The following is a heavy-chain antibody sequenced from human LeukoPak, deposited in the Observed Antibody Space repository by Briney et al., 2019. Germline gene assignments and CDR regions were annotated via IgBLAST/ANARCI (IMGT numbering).Heavy chain of an antibody. D-gene: IGHD3-10*01. CDR2: ISGSGGGT. CDR1: GGSISSYY. Sequence: PSETLSLTCTVSGGSISSYYWSWIRQPPGKGLEWVSGISGSGGGTYFADSVKGRFTISRDNSKNTLYLQMNSLRAEDTAIYYCATGDGSGSPSDYWGQGTLVTVSS. J-gene: IGHJ4*02. CDR3: ATGDGSGSPSDY. V-gene: IGHV3-23*01.